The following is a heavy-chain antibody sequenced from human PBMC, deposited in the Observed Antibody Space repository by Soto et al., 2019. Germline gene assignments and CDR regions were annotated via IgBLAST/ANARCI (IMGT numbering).Heavy chain of an antibody. V-gene: IGHV1-18*01. CDR2: ISAYNGNT. D-gene: IGHD6-6*01. CDR3: ARLYSSSPRRFYGMDV. CDR1: GYTFTSYG. Sequence: ASVKVSCKASGYTFTSYGISWVRQAPGQGLEWMGWISAYNGNTNYAQKLQGRVTMTTDTSTSTAYMELRSLRSDDTAVYYCARLYSSSPRRFYGMDVWGLGTTVTVSS. J-gene: IGHJ6*02.